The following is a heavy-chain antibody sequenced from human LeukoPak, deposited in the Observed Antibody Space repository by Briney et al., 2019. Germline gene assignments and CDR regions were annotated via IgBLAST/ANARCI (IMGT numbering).Heavy chain of an antibody. D-gene: IGHD2-21*02. Sequence: GESLKISCKGSGYIFTSYWISWVRQMPGKGLVWMGRIDPSDSCTNYSPSFQGHVTISADKSISTAYLQWSSLKASDTAMYYCARMGLVVTANGAFDIWGQGTMVTVSS. CDR3: ARMGLVVTANGAFDI. CDR2: IDPSDSCT. CDR1: GYIFTSYW. V-gene: IGHV5-10-1*01. J-gene: IGHJ3*02.